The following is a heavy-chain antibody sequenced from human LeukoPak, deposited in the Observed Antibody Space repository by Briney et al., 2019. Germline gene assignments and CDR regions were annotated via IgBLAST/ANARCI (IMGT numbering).Heavy chain of an antibody. V-gene: IGHV4-34*01. Sequence: SETLSLTCAVYGGPFSGYYWSWIRQPPGKGLEWIGEINHSGSTYYNPSLKSRVTISVDTSKNQFSLKLSSVTAADTAVYYCARLTRYCSSTSCRNPDYWGQGTLVTVSS. J-gene: IGHJ4*02. CDR3: ARLTRYCSSTSCRNPDY. D-gene: IGHD2-2*01. CDR1: GGPFSGYY. CDR2: INHSGST.